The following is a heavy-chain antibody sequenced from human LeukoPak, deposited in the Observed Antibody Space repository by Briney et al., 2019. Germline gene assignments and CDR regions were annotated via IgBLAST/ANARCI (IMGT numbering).Heavy chain of an antibody. Sequence: GASVKVSCKASGHVFTGYYFHWERQGPGQGLEWMGWINPKSGDTNYAQKSQGRVTMTRDTSISTAYMELSRLRSDDTAVYYCARGFTGELGGVDHWGQGTLVTVSS. CDR3: ARGFTGELGGVDH. CDR1: GHVFTGYY. J-gene: IGHJ4*02. V-gene: IGHV1-2*02. CDR2: INPKSGDT. D-gene: IGHD1-26*01.